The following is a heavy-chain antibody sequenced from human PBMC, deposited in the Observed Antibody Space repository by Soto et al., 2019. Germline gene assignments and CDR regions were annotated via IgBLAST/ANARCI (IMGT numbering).Heavy chain of an antibody. CDR1: GYSISSGYY. Sequence: SETLSLTCAVSGYSISSGYYWGWIRQPPGKGLEWVGSIYHSGSTYYNPSLKSRVTISVDTSKNQFSLKLSSVTAADTAVYYCARQAVAATDFDYWGQGTLVTVSS. CDR2: IYHSGST. CDR3: ARQAVAATDFDY. D-gene: IGHD2-15*01. V-gene: IGHV4-38-2*01. J-gene: IGHJ4*02.